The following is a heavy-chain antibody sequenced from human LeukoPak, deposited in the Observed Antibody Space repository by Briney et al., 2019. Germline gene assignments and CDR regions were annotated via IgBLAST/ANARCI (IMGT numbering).Heavy chain of an antibody. CDR2: INHSGST. CDR3: ARPGYQAYYYYGMDV. J-gene: IGHJ6*02. V-gene: IGHV4-34*01. Sequence: SETLSLTCAVYGGSFSGYYWSWVRQPPGKVLEWIGEINHSGSTNYNPSLKSRVTISVDTSKNQFSLKLSSVTAADTAVYYCARPGYQAYYYYGMDVWGQGTTVTVSS. D-gene: IGHD2-2*01. CDR1: GGSFSGYY.